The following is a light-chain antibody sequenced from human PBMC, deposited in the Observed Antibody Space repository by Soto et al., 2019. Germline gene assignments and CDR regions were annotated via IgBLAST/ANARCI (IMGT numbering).Light chain of an antibody. CDR2: AAS. V-gene: IGKV1-39*01. Sequence: DIQMTQSPSSLSASVGDRVTITCRASQSISSYLNWYQQKPGKAPKLLIYAASSLQSGVQSRFSGSGSGTDFTHTISSRQPEDFATDYCQQSYSTLFTFGPGTKVDIK. CDR1: QSISSY. J-gene: IGKJ3*01. CDR3: QQSYSTLFT.